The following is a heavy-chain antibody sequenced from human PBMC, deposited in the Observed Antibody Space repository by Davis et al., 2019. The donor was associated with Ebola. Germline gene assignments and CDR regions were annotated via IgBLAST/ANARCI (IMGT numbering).Heavy chain of an antibody. J-gene: IGHJ4*02. V-gene: IGHV4-59*01. Sequence: MPSETLSLTCTVSGGFISNYYWSWVRQPPGKGLEWIGYIYYSGSTNYNPSLKSRVTISVDTSKNQFSLKLSSVTAADTAVYYCARDRGIAARFFDYWGQGTLVTVSS. CDR1: GGFISNYY. D-gene: IGHD6-6*01. CDR3: ARDRGIAARFFDY. CDR2: IYYSGST.